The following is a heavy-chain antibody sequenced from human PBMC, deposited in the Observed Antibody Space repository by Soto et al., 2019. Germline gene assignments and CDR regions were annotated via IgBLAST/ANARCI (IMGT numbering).Heavy chain of an antibody. J-gene: IGHJ4*02. CDR3: ARTVMPVGNLAAFDH. CDR2: IYNNGNT. V-gene: IGHV4-61*01. Sequence: SETLSLTCNVSSGSVSSVKYFWSWIRQPPGKGLEWIAYIYNNGNTNYNPSLKSRATISVDTSKNQCSLKLTSVTAADSAVYFCARTVMPVGNLAAFDHWGQGVLVTVSS. CDR1: SGSVSSVKYF. D-gene: IGHD7-27*01.